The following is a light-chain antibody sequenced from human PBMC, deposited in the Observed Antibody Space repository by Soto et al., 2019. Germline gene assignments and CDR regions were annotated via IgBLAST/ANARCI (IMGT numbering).Light chain of an antibody. CDR2: NVS. J-gene: IGLJ1*01. CDR1: SIDVSGYNY. V-gene: IGLV2-14*01. Sequence: QSVLTQAASVSGSPGQSITISCTGTSIDVSGYNYVSWYQQFPGKVPKLLIYNVSNRPSGVSNRFSGSKSGNTASLTISGLQAEDEADYFCTSSTSGSLYVFGTGTKLTVL. CDR3: TSSTSGSLYV.